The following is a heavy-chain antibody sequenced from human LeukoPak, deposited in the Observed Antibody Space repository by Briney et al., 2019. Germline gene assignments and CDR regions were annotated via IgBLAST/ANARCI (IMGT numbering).Heavy chain of an antibody. D-gene: IGHD6-19*01. CDR2: ISYYGSDK. CDR3: ARAVYRSGGYYFDY. CDR1: GFTFSSYA. J-gene: IGHJ4*02. V-gene: IGHV3-30*04. Sequence: GGSLRLSCAASGFTFSSYAMQLVRQAPGKGLEGVAVISYYGSDKNYADSVKGRFTISRDNSKNTLYLQMNSLRADDTAVYYCARAVYRSGGYYFDYWGQGTLVIVSS.